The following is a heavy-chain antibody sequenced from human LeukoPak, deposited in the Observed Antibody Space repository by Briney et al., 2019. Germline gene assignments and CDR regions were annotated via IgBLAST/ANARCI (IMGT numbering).Heavy chain of an antibody. D-gene: IGHD2-2*01. Sequence: PGGSLRLSCAASGFTFSSYAMSWVRQAPGKGLEWVSAISGSGGSTYYADSVKGRFTISRDNSKNTLYLQMNSLRAEDTAVYYCAKFPRRLVVGDYYYYVDVWGKGTTVTVSS. V-gene: IGHV3-23*01. CDR3: AKFPRRLVVGDYYYYVDV. CDR1: GFTFSSYA. CDR2: ISGSGGST. J-gene: IGHJ6*03.